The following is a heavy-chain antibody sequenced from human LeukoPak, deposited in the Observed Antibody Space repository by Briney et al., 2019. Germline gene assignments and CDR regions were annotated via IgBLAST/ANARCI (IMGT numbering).Heavy chain of an antibody. CDR3: ATDRGGGWYGGLDY. Sequence: PGGSLRLSCAASGFTSSSFGMHWVRQAPGKGLEWVSLISFDGADKYYTDSVKGRFTISRDNSKSTLYLQMNSLTTEDTAVYYCATDRGGGWYGGLDYWGQGTLVTVSS. D-gene: IGHD6-19*01. J-gene: IGHJ4*02. CDR1: GFTSSSFG. CDR2: ISFDGADK. V-gene: IGHV3-30*03.